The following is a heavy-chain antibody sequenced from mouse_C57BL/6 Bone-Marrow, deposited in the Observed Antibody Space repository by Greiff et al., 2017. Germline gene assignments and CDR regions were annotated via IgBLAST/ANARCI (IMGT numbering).Heavy chain of an antibody. CDR1: GYTFTSYW. D-gene: IGHD1-1*01. J-gene: IGHJ1*03. CDR2: IDPSDSYT. Sequence: QVQLQQPGAELVMPGASVKLSCKASGYTFTSYWMHWVKQRPGQGLEWIGEIDPSDSYTNYNQKFKGKSTLTVDKSSSTAYMQLSSLTSEDSAVYYCARDYYGSSYWYFDVGGTGTTVTVSS. CDR3: ARDYYGSSYWYFDV. V-gene: IGHV1-69*01.